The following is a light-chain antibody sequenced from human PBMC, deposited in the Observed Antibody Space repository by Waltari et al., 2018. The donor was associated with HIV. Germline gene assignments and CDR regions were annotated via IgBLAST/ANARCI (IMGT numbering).Light chain of an antibody. Sequence: QSVLTQAPSVSGAPGQRVTISCSGSSSNSGAGYDVHSYQQRPGTAPKLLIYGDTNRPSGVPDRFSGSKSGTSASLVITGLQADDEADYYCQSFDSSLSSSVVFGGGTKLTVL. V-gene: IGLV1-40*01. CDR3: QSFDSSLSSSVV. CDR1: SSNSGAGYD. J-gene: IGLJ2*01. CDR2: GDT.